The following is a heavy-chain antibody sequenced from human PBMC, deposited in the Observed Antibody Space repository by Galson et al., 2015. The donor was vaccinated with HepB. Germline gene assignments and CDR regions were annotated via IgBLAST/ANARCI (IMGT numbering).Heavy chain of an antibody. J-gene: IGHJ6*02. D-gene: IGHD3-10*01. CDR3: ARAHRRGSGSYPRRDYYYYGMDV. V-gene: IGHV1-18*04. Sequence: QSGAEVKKPGESLKISCKASGYTFTSYGISWVRQAPGQGLEWMGWISAYNGNTNYAQKLQGRVTMTTDTSTSTAYMELRSLRSDDTAVYYCARAHRRGSGSYPRRDYYYYGMDVWGQGTTVTVSS. CDR2: ISAYNGNT. CDR1: GYTFTSYG.